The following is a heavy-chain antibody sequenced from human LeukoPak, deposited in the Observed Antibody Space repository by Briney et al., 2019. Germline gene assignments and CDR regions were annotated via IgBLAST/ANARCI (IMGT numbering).Heavy chain of an antibody. V-gene: IGHV4-39*01. CDR2: IYYSGST. J-gene: IGHJ3*02. Sequence: SETLSLTCTVSGRSISSSSYYWGWIRQPPAKGLEWIGSIYYSGSTYYNPSLKSRVTISVDTSKNQFSLKLSSVTAADTAVYYCARLSAFDIWGQGTMVTVSS. CDR3: ARLSAFDI. CDR1: GRSISSSSYY.